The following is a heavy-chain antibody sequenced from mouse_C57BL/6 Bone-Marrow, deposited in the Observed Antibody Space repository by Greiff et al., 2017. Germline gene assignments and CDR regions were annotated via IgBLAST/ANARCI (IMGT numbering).Heavy chain of an antibody. D-gene: IGHD3-2*02. CDR2: IYPGGGYT. Sequence: QVQLKESGAELVRPGTSVKMSCKASGYTFTNYWIGWAKQRPGHGLEWIGDIYPGGGYTNYNEKFKGKATLTADKSSSTAYMQFSSLTSEDSAIYCGARRLPHYYAMDYWGQGTSVTVSS. CDR1: GYTFTNYW. CDR3: ARRLPHYYAMDY. V-gene: IGHV1-63*01. J-gene: IGHJ4*01.